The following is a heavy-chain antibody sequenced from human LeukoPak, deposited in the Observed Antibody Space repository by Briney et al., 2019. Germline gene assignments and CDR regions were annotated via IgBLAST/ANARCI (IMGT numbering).Heavy chain of an antibody. J-gene: IGHJ4*02. CDR3: ARDRGGGNIYFDY. CDR2: ISKSGDTI. V-gene: IGHV3-48*03. D-gene: IGHD2-15*01. Sequence: PGGSLRLSCAASGFTFSSNHMTWVRQAPGKGLEWISYISKSGDTIYYADSVKGRFTISRDNAENSLYLQMNSLGAEDTALYYCARDRGGGNIYFDYWGQGTLVTVSS. CDR1: GFTFSSNH.